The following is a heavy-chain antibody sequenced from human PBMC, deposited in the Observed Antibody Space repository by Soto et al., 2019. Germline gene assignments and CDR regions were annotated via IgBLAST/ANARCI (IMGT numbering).Heavy chain of an antibody. Sequence: ASVKVSCKASGYSFTNNDVTWVRQATGQGLEWRGWMNPVSGDTGYAQKFQGRVTMTRDISIATAYMELSSLRSDDTAIYYCARMATFGSLNWFDPWGQGTLVTVSS. CDR3: ARMATFGSLNWFDP. J-gene: IGHJ5*02. D-gene: IGHD3-16*01. CDR1: GYSFTNND. V-gene: IGHV1-8*01. CDR2: MNPVSGDT.